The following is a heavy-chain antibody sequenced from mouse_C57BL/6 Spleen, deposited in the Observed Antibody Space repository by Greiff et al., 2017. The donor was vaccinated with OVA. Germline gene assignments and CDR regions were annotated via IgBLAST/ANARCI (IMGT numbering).Heavy chain of an antibody. CDR2: IYPGNSDT. V-gene: IGHV1-5*01. CDR1: GYTFTSYW. Sequence: EVKLVESGTVLARPGASVKMSCKTSGYTFTSYWMHWVKQRPGQGLEWIGAIYPGNSDTSYNQKFKGKAKLTAVTSASTAYMELSSLTNEDSAVYYCTRTIYYDYDDYAMDYWGQGTSVTVSS. J-gene: IGHJ4*01. CDR3: TRTIYYDYDDYAMDY. D-gene: IGHD2-4*01.